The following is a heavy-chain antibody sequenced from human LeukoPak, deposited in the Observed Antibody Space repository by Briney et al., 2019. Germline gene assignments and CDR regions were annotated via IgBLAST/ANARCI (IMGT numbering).Heavy chain of an antibody. CDR2: VYYSGNT. V-gene: IGHV4-39*07. J-gene: IGHJ5*02. CDR3: ASFSGYYRYNWFDP. D-gene: IGHD3-22*01. Sequence: SETLSLTCIVSGGSISSSTYYWGWIRQPPGKGLEWIGTVYYSGNTYYNPSLKSRVTISVDTSKNQFSLKLSSVTAADTAVYYCASFSGYYRYNWFDPWGQGTLVTVSS. CDR1: GGSISSSTYY.